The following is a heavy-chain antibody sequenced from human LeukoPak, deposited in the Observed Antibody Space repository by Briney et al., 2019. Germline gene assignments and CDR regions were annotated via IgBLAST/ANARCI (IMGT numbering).Heavy chain of an antibody. CDR1: GFTVSSNY. Sequence: GGSLRLSCAASGFTVSSNYMSWVRQAPGKGLEWVSVIYSGGNTYYADSVKGRFTISRDNSKNTVYLQPDSLRAEDTAVYYCARTIPCGSGRQHPGKYYFDYWGQGTPVTVSS. CDR2: IYSGGNT. CDR3: ARTIPCGSGRQHPGKYYFDY. D-gene: IGHD3-10*01. J-gene: IGHJ4*02. V-gene: IGHV3-53*01.